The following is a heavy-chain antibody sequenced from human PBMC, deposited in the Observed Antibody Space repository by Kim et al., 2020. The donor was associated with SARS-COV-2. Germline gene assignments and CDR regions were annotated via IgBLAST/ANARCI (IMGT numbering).Heavy chain of an antibody. CDR2: ISGSGGST. J-gene: IGHJ4*02. CDR1: GFTFSSYA. Sequence: GGSLRLSCAASGFTFSSYAMSWVRQAPGKGLEWVSAISGSGGSTYYADSVKGRFTISRDNSKNTLYLQMNSLRAEDTAVYYCAKAIAPLRWLDSNFDYWGQGTLVTVSS. V-gene: IGHV3-23*01. CDR3: AKAIAPLRWLDSNFDY. D-gene: IGHD6-19*01.